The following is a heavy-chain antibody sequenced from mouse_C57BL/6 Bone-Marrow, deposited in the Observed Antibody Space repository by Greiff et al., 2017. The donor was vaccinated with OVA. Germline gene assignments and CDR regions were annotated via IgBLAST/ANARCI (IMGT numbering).Heavy chain of an antibody. CDR3: ARRYYYGSSPFAY. D-gene: IGHD1-1*01. Sequence: QVQLQQSGAELARPGASVKLSCKASGYTFTSSGISWVKQRTGQGLEWIGEIYPRSGNTYYNEKLKGKATLTADKSSSTAYMELRSLTSEDSAVYFCARRYYYGSSPFAYWGQGTLVTVSA. CDR1: GYTFTSSG. V-gene: IGHV1-81*01. CDR2: IYPRSGNT. J-gene: IGHJ3*01.